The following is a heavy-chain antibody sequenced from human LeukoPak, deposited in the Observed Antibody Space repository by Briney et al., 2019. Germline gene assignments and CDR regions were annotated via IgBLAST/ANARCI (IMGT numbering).Heavy chain of an antibody. D-gene: IGHD5-12*01. Sequence: GGSLRLSCAASGFTFSSYAMHWVRQAPGKGLEYVSAISSNGGSTYYANSVKGRFTISRDNSKNTLYLQMGSLRAEDMAVYYCARGESDSSYDLGWWGQGTLVTVSS. V-gene: IGHV3-64*01. CDR1: GFTFSSYA. CDR2: ISSNGGST. CDR3: ARGESDSSYDLGW. J-gene: IGHJ4*02.